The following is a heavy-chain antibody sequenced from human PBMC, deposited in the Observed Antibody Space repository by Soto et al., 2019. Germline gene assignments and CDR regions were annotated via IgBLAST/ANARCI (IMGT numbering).Heavy chain of an antibody. CDR1: GFSLSTSGVG. V-gene: IGHV2-5*02. CDR3: ARWAYSGSYYGRANNWFEP. Sequence: SGPTLVNPTQTLTLTCTFSGFSLSTSGVGVGWIRQPPGKALEWLALIYWDDDKRYSPSLKSRLTITKDTSKNQVVLTMTNMDPVDTATYYCARWAYSGSYYGRANNWFEPWGQGTLVTVSS. CDR2: IYWDDDK. J-gene: IGHJ5*02. D-gene: IGHD1-26*01.